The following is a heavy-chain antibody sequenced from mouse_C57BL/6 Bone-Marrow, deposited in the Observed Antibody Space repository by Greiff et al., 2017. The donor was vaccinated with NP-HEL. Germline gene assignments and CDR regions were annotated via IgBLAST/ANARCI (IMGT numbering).Heavy chain of an antibody. V-gene: IGHV1-55*01. Sequence: QVQLQQSGAELVKPGASVKMSCKASGYTFTSYWITWVKQRPGQGLEWIGDIYPGSGSTNYNEKFKSKATLTVDTSSSTAYMQLSSLTSEASAVYYCASLIYDGYLFAYWGQGTLVTVSA. J-gene: IGHJ3*01. D-gene: IGHD2-3*01. CDR1: GYTFTSYW. CDR3: ASLIYDGYLFAY. CDR2: IYPGSGST.